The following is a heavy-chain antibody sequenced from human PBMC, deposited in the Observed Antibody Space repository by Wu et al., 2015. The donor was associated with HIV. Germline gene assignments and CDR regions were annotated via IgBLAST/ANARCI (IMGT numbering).Heavy chain of an antibody. CDR2: ISAYNGNT. CDR3: ARDLVVVAPPDYYGMDV. Sequence: QVRLVQSGAEVKKPGASVMVSCTSYGYSFTSYYLHWVRQAPGQGLEWMGWISAYNGNTNYAQKLQGRVTMTTDTSTSTAYMELRSLRSDDTAVYYCARDLVVVAPPDYYGMDVWGQGTTVTVSS. CDR1: GYSFTSYY. J-gene: IGHJ6*02. V-gene: IGHV1-18*01. D-gene: IGHD2-15*01.